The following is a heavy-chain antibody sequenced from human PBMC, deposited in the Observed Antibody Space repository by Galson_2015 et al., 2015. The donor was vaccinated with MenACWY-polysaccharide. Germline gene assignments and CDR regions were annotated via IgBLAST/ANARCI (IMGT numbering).Heavy chain of an antibody. V-gene: IGHV3-30*18. D-gene: IGHD4-17*01. CDR2: ISYDGSDK. Sequence: SLRLSCAASGFTFSSYGMHWVRQAPGKGLEWVAVISYDGSDKYYADSVKGRITISRDNSKDTLYLQINSLRVEDTALYYCVKSDRDNDDSYNWFDPWGQGTLVTVSS. J-gene: IGHJ5*02. CDR1: GFTFSSYG. CDR3: VKSDRDNDDSYNWFDP.